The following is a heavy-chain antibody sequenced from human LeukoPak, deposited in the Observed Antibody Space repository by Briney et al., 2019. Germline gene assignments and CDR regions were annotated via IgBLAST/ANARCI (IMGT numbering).Heavy chain of an antibody. CDR1: GFTFDDYA. D-gene: IGHD1-26*01. CDR2: ISWNSGSI. J-gene: IGHJ3*02. CDR3: AKDSGSYYAFDI. Sequence: PGGSLRLSCSASGFTFDDYAMHWVRQAPGKGLEWVSGISWNSGSIGYADSVKGRFTISRDNAKNSLYLQMNSLRAEDTALYYCAKDSGSYYAFDIWGQGTMVTVSS. V-gene: IGHV3-9*01.